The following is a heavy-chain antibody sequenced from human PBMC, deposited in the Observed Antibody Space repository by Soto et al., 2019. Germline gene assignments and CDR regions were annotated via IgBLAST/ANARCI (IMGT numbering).Heavy chain of an antibody. Sequence: SETLSLTCSVYGGSISEYYWSWIRQSPGKGLEWIGFASHSGSTNYNPSLRSRVTISVDTSKNQFSLRLNTVTAADTAVYFCAGTYSYGFINWLDPWGQGTLVTVS. CDR3: AGTYSYGFINWLDP. J-gene: IGHJ5*02. CDR2: ASHSGST. CDR1: GGSISEYY. D-gene: IGHD3-16*02. V-gene: IGHV4-59*08.